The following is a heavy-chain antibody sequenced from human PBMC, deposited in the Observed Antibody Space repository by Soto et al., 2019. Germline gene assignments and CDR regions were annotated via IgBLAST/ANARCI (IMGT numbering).Heavy chain of an antibody. J-gene: IGHJ4*02. CDR3: AKDVFSSGENY. D-gene: IGHD3-22*01. Sequence: PGGSLRLSCAASGFTVNNFGMHWVRQAPGKGPEWVAMISHDGTAKYYADPVKGRFTISRDNSKNTLYLQMNNLRTEDTAVYYCAKDVFSSGENYWGQGTLATVSS. CDR1: GFTVNNFG. CDR2: ISHDGTAK. V-gene: IGHV3-30*18.